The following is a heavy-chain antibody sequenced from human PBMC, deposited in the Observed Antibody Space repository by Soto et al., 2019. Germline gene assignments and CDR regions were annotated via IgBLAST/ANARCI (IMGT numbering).Heavy chain of an antibody. V-gene: IGHV3-23*01. CDR2: ISGSGGST. Sequence: EVQLLESGGGLVQPGGSLRLSCAASGFTFSSYAMSWVRQAPGKGLEWVSAISGSGGSTYYADSVKGRFTISRDNSKNTLYLQMNSLRAEDTAVYYCAKDPPPPEEWYYYDSSGIELWGQGTLVTVSS. J-gene: IGHJ5*02. D-gene: IGHD3-22*01. CDR3: AKDPPPPEEWYYYDSSGIEL. CDR1: GFTFSSYA.